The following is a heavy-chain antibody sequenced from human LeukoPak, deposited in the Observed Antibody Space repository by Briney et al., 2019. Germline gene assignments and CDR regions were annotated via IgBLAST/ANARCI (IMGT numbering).Heavy chain of an antibody. J-gene: IGHJ4*02. D-gene: IGHD3-22*01. CDR1: GGSFSSYY. CDR3: ARVNYYDSSGYYYPEY. CDR2: IYYSGST. Sequence: PSETLSLTCAVYGGSFSSYYWSWIRQPPGKGLEWIGYIYYSGSTNYNPSLKSRVTISVDTSKNQFSLKLSSVTAADTAVYYCARVNYYDSSGYYYPEYWGQGTLVTVSS. V-gene: IGHV4-59*01.